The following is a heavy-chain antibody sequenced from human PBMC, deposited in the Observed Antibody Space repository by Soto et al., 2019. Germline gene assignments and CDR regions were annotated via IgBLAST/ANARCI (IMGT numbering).Heavy chain of an antibody. D-gene: IGHD6-13*01. Sequence: ASVKVSCTASGYTFTSYYMDWVRQAPGQGLEWMGRVNPSGGSTSYAQKSQGSVTMTRDTSTSTVYMELSSLRSEDTAVYSCARDGRPAADGTGTYYYSYMDVWGKGTTVTVSS. CDR1: GYTFTSYY. CDR2: VNPSGGST. V-gene: IGHV1-46*03. CDR3: ARDGRPAADGTGTYYYSYMDV. J-gene: IGHJ6*03.